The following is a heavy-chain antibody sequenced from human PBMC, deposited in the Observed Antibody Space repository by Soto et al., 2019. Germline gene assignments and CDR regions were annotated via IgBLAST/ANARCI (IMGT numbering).Heavy chain of an antibody. V-gene: IGHV4-34*01. Sequence: SETVSLTCAVYGGSFSGYYWSCIRQPAGKGLEWIVEINHSGSTNYNPSLKSRVTISVDTSKTQFSLKLSSVTAAATAVYYCAREWQRYDFCSGYSSWFEPGGKGTLVT. CDR3: AREWQRYDFCSGYSSWFEP. J-gene: IGHJ5*02. D-gene: IGHD3-3*01. CDR2: INHSGST. CDR1: GGSFSGYY.